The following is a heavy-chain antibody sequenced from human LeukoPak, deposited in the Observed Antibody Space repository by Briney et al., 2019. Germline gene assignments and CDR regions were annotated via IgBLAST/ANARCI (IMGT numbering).Heavy chain of an antibody. CDR2: INTNTGNP. CDR1: GYTFTSYA. CDR3: ARDYVEMATIYDYYYGMDV. V-gene: IGHV7-4-1*02. J-gene: IGHJ6*02. D-gene: IGHD5-24*01. Sequence: ASVKVSCEASGYTFTSYAMNWVRQAPGQGLEWMGWINTNTGNPTYAQGFTGRFVFSLDTSVSTAYLQISSLKAEDTAVYYCARDYVEMATIYDYYYGMDVWGQGTTVTVSS.